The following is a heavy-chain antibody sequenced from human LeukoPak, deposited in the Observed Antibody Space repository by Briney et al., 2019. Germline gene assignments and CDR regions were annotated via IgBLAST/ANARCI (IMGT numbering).Heavy chain of an antibody. V-gene: IGHV3-53*01. CDR3: TRLLPTSNHFFES. J-gene: IGHJ4*02. D-gene: IGHD2-8*01. CDR2: IYAGGSA. Sequence: GGSLRLSCAASGFTVSYDYMSSVRQAPGKGLEWVSVIYAGGSAYYADSVRGRFTISRDNSENTLYLQMNSLRAEDTAVYYCTRLLPTSNHFFESWGQGTLVTVSS. CDR1: GFTVSYDY.